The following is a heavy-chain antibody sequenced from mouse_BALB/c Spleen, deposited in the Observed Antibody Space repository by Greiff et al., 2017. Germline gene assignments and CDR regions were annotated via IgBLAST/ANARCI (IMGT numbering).Heavy chain of an antibody. CDR2: ISYSGST. V-gene: IGHV3-8*02. D-gene: IGHD2-14*01. CDR3: ANYYRYDGGVPFAY. J-gene: IGHJ3*01. Sequence: VHVKQSGPSLVKPSQTLSLTCSVTGDSITSGYWNWIRKFPGNKLEYMGYISYSGSTYYNPSLKSRISITRDTSKNQYYLQLNSVTTEDTATYYCANYYRYDGGVPFAYWGQGTLVTVSA. CDR1: GDSITSGY.